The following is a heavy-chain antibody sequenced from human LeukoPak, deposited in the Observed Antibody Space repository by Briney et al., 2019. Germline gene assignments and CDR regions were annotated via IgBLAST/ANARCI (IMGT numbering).Heavy chain of an antibody. CDR2: INHSGST. J-gene: IGHJ6*02. CDR1: GGSFSGYY. Sequence: SETLSLTCAVYGGSFSGYYWSLIRQPTGKGLEWIGEINHSGSTNYNPSLKSRVTISVDTSKNQFSLKLSSVTAADTAVYYCARVATSDSSGYYYHYYYGMDVWGQGTTVTVSS. D-gene: IGHD3-22*01. CDR3: ARVATSDSSGYYYHYYYGMDV. V-gene: IGHV4-34*01.